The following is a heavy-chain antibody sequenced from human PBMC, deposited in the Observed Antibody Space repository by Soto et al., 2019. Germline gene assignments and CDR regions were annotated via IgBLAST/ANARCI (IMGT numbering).Heavy chain of an antibody. J-gene: IGHJ4*02. CDR1: GYTFTSYG. V-gene: IGHV1-18*01. D-gene: IGHD6-25*01. CDR2: ISAYNGNT. Sequence: ASVKVSCKASGYTFTSYGISWVRQAPGQGLEWMGWISAYNGNTNYAQKLQGRVTMTTDTSTSTAYLELTSLRSEDTAVYYCVRAAKRYFDYWGQGTLVTVSS. CDR3: VRAAKRYFDY.